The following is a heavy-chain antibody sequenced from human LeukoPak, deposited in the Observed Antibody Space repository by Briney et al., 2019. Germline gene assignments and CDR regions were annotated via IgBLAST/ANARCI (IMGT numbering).Heavy chain of an antibody. J-gene: IGHJ4*02. V-gene: IGHV4-59*01. Sequence: PSETLSLTCTVSGGSISSYYWSWIRQPPGKGLEWIGYIYYSGSTNYNPSLTSRVTISVDTSKNQFSLKLSSVTAADTAVYYCAEEYHDILTGYFYFDYWGQGTLVTVSS. CDR1: GGSISSYY. CDR3: AEEYHDILTGYFYFDY. D-gene: IGHD3-9*01. CDR2: IYYSGST.